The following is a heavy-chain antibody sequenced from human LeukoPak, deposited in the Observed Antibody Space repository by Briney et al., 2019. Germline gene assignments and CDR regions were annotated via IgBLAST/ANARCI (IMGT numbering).Heavy chain of an antibody. J-gene: IGHJ4*02. CDR2: IYYSGST. CDR1: GGSISSYY. V-gene: IGHV4-59*08. D-gene: IGHD4-17*01. Sequence: SETLSLTCTVSGGSISSYYWSWIRQPPGKGLEWIGYIYYSGSTNYNPSLKSRVTISVDTSKNQFSLKLSSVTAADTAVYYCARHKGTTGLKYYFDYWGQGTLVTVSS. CDR3: ARHKGTTGLKYYFDY.